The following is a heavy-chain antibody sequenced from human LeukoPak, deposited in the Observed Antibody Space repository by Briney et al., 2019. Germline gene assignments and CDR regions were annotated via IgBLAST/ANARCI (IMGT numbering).Heavy chain of an antibody. J-gene: IGHJ3*01. CDR1: GFTFSSYG. CDR3: ARSYHYDTSGSFAFDL. CDR2: INGDGSST. Sequence: GGSLRLSCAASGFTFSSYGMHWVRQAPGKGLVWVSRINGDGSSTSYADSLKGRFTISRNNAQNTMYLQMHSLRPDDTAVYHCARSYHYDTSGSFAFDLWGQGTMVTVSS. D-gene: IGHD3-22*01. V-gene: IGHV3-74*01.